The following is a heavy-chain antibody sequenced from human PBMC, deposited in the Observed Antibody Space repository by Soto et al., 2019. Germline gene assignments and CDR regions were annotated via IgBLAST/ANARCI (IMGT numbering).Heavy chain of an antibody. CDR1: GGSFNSNY. CDR3: ASARWDY. Sequence: QVQLLQWGAGLLKPSETLSLTCAVSGGSFNSNYWSWVRQPPGKGLEWIGEVYYTGSTNYNPCLNSRGTISAGTSQKQFSLKLTSVTAADTARYYCASARWDYWGQGTLVTVSS. J-gene: IGHJ4*02. CDR2: VYYTGST. V-gene: IGHV4-34*01.